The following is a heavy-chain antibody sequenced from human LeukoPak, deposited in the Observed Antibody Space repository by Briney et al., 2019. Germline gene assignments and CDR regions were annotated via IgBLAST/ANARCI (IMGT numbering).Heavy chain of an antibody. CDR1: GGSISSYY. Sequence: SETLSLTCTVSGGSISSYYWSWIRQPPGKGLEWIGYIYYSGSTNYNPSLKSRVTISVDTSKNQFSLKLSSVTAADTAVYYCARGATSNWFDPWGQGTLVTVSS. CDR3: ARGATSNWFDP. J-gene: IGHJ5*02. V-gene: IGHV4-59*01. CDR2: IYYSGST.